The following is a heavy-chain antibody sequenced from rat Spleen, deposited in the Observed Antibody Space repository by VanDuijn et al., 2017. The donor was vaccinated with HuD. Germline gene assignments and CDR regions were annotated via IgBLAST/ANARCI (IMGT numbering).Heavy chain of an antibody. CDR3: ARHSNWGFDY. Sequence: EVQLVESGGGLVQPGRSLKLSCAASGFTFSDYYMAWVRQAQKKGLEWVASISYEGSGTYYGDSVKGRFTISRDNAKSTLYLQMNSLRSEETATYYCARHSNWGFDYWGQGVMVTVSS. CDR2: ISYEGSGT. V-gene: IGHV5-22*01. J-gene: IGHJ2*01. CDR1: GFTFSDYY. D-gene: IGHD5-1*01.